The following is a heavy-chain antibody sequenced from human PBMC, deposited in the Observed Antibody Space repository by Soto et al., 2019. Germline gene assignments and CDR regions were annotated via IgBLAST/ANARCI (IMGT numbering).Heavy chain of an antibody. J-gene: IGHJ4*02. CDR1: SGSFSGYY. D-gene: IGHD6-25*01. CDR2: ISQSGNT. CDR3: ARAPKVSGSYQTRRDC. Sequence: PSETLSLTCSIYSGSFSGYYWSWIRQPPGKGLEWIGEISQSGNTNYSPSLKSRVSISIDTSKKQFSLNLASVSAADTAVYYCARAPKVSGSYQTRRDCSGEGTLVTVSS. V-gene: IGHV4-34*01.